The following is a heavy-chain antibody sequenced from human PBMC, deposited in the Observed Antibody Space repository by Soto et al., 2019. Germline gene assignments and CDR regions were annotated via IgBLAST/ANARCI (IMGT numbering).Heavy chain of an antibody. CDR3: ARFMHCSSTRCYRDNGFDP. CDR2: SIPIFGTA. V-gene: IGHV1-69*01. J-gene: IGHJ5*02. D-gene: IGHD2-2*02. Sequence: QVQLVQSGAAVKKPGSSVKVSCKASGGTFSSYAITWVRQAPGQGLEWMGGSIPIFGTAKYAQKFQGRVTITADESTSTAYMELSSLRSEDTSVYYCARFMHCSSTRCYRDNGFDPWGQGTLVTVSS. CDR1: GGTFSSYA.